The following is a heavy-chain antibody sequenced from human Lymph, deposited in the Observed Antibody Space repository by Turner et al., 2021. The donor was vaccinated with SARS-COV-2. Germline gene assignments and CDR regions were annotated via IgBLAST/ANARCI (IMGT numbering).Heavy chain of an antibody. D-gene: IGHD3-3*01. J-gene: IGHJ6*02. Sequence: QVQLVHSGAEGKNPGALVKVSCKASGFTSTGHYMHWVRQAPGQGLEWMGWINPNSGGTNYAQKFQGRVTMTRDTSISTAYMELSRLRSDDTAVYYCARDVERYNDFWSGYSGGYGLDVWGQGTTVTVSS. CDR1: GFTSTGHY. CDR2: INPNSGGT. CDR3: ARDVERYNDFWSGYSGGYGLDV. V-gene: IGHV1-2*02.